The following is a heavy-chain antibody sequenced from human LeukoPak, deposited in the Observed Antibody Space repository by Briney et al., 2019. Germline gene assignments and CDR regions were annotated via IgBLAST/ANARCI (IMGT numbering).Heavy chain of an antibody. CDR3: ARGGAPED. CDR1: GGSISDFY. V-gene: IGHV4-4*07. Sequence: SETLSLTCTVPGGSISDFYWSWIRQPAGKGLEWIGRMHSSGVITYNPSLKSRVTMSLDTSKKQFSLKVTSVTAADTAVYYCARGGAPEDWGQGTLVTVSS. CDR2: MHSSGVI. J-gene: IGHJ4*02.